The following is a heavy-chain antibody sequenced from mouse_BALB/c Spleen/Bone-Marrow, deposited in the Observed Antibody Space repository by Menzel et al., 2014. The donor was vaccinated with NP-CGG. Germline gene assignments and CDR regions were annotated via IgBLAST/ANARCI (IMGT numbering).Heavy chain of an antibody. J-gene: IGHJ4*01. Sequence: VRLQQSGAELVKPGASVKLSCEASGYTFTNYWMLWVNQRPGQGLEGIGEINPTNGRSNYNEKFKSKATLTVDKSSSTTYSHLSSLTSEDAAVYSCARRGDYYGAMDYWGQGTSVTGSS. CDR1: GYTFTNYW. V-gene: IGHV1S81*02. CDR2: INPTNGRS. D-gene: IGHD1-1*01. CDR3: ARRGDYYGAMDY.